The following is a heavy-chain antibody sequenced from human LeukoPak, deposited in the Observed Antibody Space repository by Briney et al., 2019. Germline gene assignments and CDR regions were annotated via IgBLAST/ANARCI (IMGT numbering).Heavy chain of an antibody. Sequence: GGSLRLSCAASGLTFSISAMSWVRQAPGKGLEWVSGISGSGVSTHYAESVRGRFTISRDNSQNTLYLQMDSLRADDTALYYCAKARSYLDAFDIWGQGTMVTVSS. CDR2: ISGSGVST. J-gene: IGHJ3*02. D-gene: IGHD6-6*01. V-gene: IGHV3-23*01. CDR3: AKARSYLDAFDI. CDR1: GLTFSISA.